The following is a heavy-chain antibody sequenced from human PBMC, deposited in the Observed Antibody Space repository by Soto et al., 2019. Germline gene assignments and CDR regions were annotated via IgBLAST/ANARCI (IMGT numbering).Heavy chain of an antibody. CDR2: INGDGSST. CDR3: AGSPGLSRISGTTLGA. CDR1: GFTVSSYW. Sequence: GGSLGLSCAASGFTVSSYWMSWVRQAPGKGLVWVSRINGDGSSTSYADSVKGRFTISRDNAKNMLYLQVNSLRAEDTAVYYCAGSPGLSRISGTTLGAWGQGILVTVSS. J-gene: IGHJ5*01. V-gene: IGHV3-74*01. D-gene: IGHD1-7*01.